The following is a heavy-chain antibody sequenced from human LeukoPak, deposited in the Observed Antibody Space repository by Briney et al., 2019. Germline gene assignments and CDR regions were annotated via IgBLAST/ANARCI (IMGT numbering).Heavy chain of an antibody. Sequence: ASVKVSCKASAYTFTGYYMNWVRQVPGQALEGMGRINPHSGGTNYAQKLQGRVTMTRDTSISTAYMQLSRLRSDDTALYYCARDDLTHSYGSGPFDPWGQGTLVSVSS. CDR3: ARDDLTHSYGSGPFDP. CDR1: AYTFTGYY. D-gene: IGHD3-10*01. V-gene: IGHV1-2*06. CDR2: INPHSGGT. J-gene: IGHJ5*02.